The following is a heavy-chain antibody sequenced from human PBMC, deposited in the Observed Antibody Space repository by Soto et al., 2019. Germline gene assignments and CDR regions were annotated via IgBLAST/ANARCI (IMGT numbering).Heavy chain of an antibody. CDR3: ARELIFGVVKGYYYYMDV. J-gene: IGHJ6*03. CDR2: TYYRSKWYN. Sequence: QTLSLTCAISGDGVSSNGAAWNWIRQSPSRGLEWLGRTYYRSKWYNDYAVSVKSRITINPDTSKNQFSLQLNSVTPEDTAVYYCARELIFGVVKGYYYYMDVWGKGTTVTVSS. V-gene: IGHV6-1*01. D-gene: IGHD3-3*01. CDR1: GDGVSSNGAA.